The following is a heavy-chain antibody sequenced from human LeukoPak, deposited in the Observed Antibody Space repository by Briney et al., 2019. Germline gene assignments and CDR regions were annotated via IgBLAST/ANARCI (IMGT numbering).Heavy chain of an antibody. CDR1: GFTFSSYG. D-gene: IGHD1-26*01. J-gene: IGHJ4*02. CDR3: AKDNGGGSYFDY. Sequence: GGSLRLSCAASGFTFSSYGMHWVRQAPGKGLEWVAVISYDGSNKYYADSVKGRFTISRDNSKSTLYLQMNSLRAEDTAVYYCAKDNGGGSYFDYWGQGTLVTVSS. CDR2: ISYDGSNK. V-gene: IGHV3-30*18.